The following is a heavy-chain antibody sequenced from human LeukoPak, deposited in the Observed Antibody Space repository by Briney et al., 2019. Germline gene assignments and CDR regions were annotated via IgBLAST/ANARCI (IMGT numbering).Heavy chain of an antibody. Sequence: SQTLSLTCNVSGGSINNGGYYWSWIRQHPGKGLEWIGRIYYSGSTYYNPSLKSRVAISVDTSKKQFSLKLSSVTAADTAVYYCARTYCSTTSCPWGYLHGMDVWGQGTTVTVSS. CDR1: GGSINNGGYY. CDR2: IYYSGST. D-gene: IGHD2-2*01. J-gene: IGHJ6*02. V-gene: IGHV4-31*03. CDR3: ARTYCSTTSCPWGYLHGMDV.